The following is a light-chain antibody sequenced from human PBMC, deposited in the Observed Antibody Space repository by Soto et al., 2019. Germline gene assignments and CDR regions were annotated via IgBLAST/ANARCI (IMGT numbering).Light chain of an antibody. V-gene: IGLV2-14*01. CDR2: DVS. CDR1: SSDVGGYNY. CDR3: SSYTSSSTLNYV. J-gene: IGLJ1*01. Sequence: QSVLTQPASVSGSPGQSITISCTGTSSDVGGYNYVSWYQQHPGKAPKLMIYDVSNRPSGVSNRFSGSKSGNTASLTISGLQAEDEADSYCSSYTSSSTLNYVFGTGTKLTVL.